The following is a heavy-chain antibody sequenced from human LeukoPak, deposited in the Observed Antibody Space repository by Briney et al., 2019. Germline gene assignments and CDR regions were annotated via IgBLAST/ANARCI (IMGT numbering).Heavy chain of an antibody. CDR3: ARSNQADDY. D-gene: IGHD1-14*01. V-gene: IGHV3-74*01. CDR1: GFTLSSYW. J-gene: IGHJ4*02. Sequence: GGSLRLSFAASGFTLSSYWMHWVRKVPGKGLVWVARINPGGSSITYADSVKGRFTISRDNAKNTLYLQMDSLRAEDTGVYYCARSNQADDYWGQGTLVTVSS. CDR2: INPGGSSI.